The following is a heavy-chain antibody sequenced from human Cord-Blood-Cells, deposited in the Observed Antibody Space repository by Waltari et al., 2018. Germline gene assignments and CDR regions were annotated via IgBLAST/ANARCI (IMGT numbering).Heavy chain of an antibody. D-gene: IGHD5-12*01. Sequence: QVQLVQSGAEVKKPGASVKVSCKASGYTFTRYYMHLVRQAPGQGLERLGWINPNSGGTNYAQKFQGRVTMTRDTSISTAYMELSRLRSDDTAVYYCARRRGYSGYDWFDPWGQGTLVTVSS. J-gene: IGHJ5*02. CDR1: GYTFTRYY. CDR3: ARRRGYSGYDWFDP. CDR2: INPNSGGT. V-gene: IGHV1-2*02.